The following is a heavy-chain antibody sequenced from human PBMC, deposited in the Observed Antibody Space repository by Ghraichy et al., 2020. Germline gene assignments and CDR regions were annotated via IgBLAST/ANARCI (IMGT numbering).Heavy chain of an antibody. D-gene: IGHD3-16*01. J-gene: IGHJ4*02. CDR3: ARDILGRTIDYFDF. CDR1: GFTFSSYS. V-gene: IGHV3-48*02. Sequence: GESLNISCAASGFTFSSYSMNWVRQAPGKGLEWVSYISSSSSTIYYADSVKGRFTISRDNAKNSLYLQMNSLRDEDTAVYYCARDILGRTIDYFDFWGQGTLVTVSS. CDR2: ISSSSSTI.